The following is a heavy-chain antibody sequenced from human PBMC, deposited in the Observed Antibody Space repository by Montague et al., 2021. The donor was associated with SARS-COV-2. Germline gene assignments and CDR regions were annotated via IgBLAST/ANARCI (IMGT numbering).Heavy chain of an antibody. D-gene: IGHD1-26*01. CDR1: GGSISSSSYY. CDR3: ARQMTSWWELLYYLDY. V-gene: IGHV4-39*01. CDR2: IYYSGST. Sequence: SETLSLTCTVSGGSISSSSYYWGWIRQPPGKGLEWIGCIYYSGSTYYNPSLKSRVSISVDTSKNQFSLKPSSVTAADTAVYYCARQMTSWWELLYYLDYWGQGTLVTVSS. J-gene: IGHJ4*02.